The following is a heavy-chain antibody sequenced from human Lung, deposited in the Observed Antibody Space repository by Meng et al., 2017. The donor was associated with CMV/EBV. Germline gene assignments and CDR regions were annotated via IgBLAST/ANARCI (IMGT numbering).Heavy chain of an antibody. CDR1: GFTFSNYA. J-gene: IGHJ4*02. CDR3: AKGHQFIYCTTATFSADACDS. Sequence: GESLKISCAASGFTFSNYAMHWVRQAPGKGPEWVAIIGYDGSNKYYADSVKGRFTISRDNSKTRLYLQMNRLRAEDTSVYYCAKGHQFIYCTTATFSADACDSWGQGTXVTVSS. CDR2: IGYDGSNK. D-gene: IGHD2-8*01. V-gene: IGHV3-33*03.